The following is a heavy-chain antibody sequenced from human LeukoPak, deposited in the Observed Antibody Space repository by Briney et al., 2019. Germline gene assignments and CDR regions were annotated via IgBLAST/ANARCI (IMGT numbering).Heavy chain of an antibody. D-gene: IGHD2-2*01. V-gene: IGHV1-18*01. Sequence: ASVKVSCKASGYTFTSYGISWVRQAPGQGLEWMGWISAYNGNTNYAQKFQGRVTITADESTSTAYMELSSLRSEDTAVYYCARAHPVVPAATYYYYYMDVWGKGTTVTVSS. CDR2: ISAYNGNT. CDR1: GYTFTSYG. CDR3: ARAHPVVPAATYYYYYMDV. J-gene: IGHJ6*03.